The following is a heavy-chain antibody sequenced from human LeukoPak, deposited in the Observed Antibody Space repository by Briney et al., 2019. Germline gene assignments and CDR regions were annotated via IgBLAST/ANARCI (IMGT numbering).Heavy chain of an antibody. D-gene: IGHD3-10*01. CDR1: GFTFSSYG. V-gene: IGHV3-23*01. J-gene: IGHJ4*02. Sequence: GGSLRLSCAASGFTFSSYGMSWVRQAPGKGLEWVSAISGSGGSTYYADSVKGRFTISRDNSKNTLYLQMNSLGAEDTAVYYCAKDHGIISDYWGQGTLVTVSS. CDR2: ISGSGGST. CDR3: AKDHGIISDY.